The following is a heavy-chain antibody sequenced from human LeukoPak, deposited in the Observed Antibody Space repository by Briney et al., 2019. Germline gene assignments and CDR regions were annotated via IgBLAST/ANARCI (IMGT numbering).Heavy chain of an antibody. Sequence: SETLSLTCTVSGGSISSSSYYWGWIRQPPGKGLEWIGSIYYSGSTYYNPSLKSRVTISVDTSKNQFSLKLSSVTAADTAVYYCARRPRRVIIKPWFDSWGQGTLVTVSS. J-gene: IGHJ5*01. D-gene: IGHD3-10*01. CDR2: IYYSGST. V-gene: IGHV4-39*07. CDR1: GGSISSSSYY. CDR3: ARRPRRVIIKPWFDS.